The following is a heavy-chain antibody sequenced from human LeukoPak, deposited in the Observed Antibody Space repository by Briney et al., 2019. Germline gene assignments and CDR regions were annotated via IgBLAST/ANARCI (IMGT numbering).Heavy chain of an antibody. CDR2: INAGNGNT. CDR1: GYSFTSYA. V-gene: IGHV1-3*01. CDR3: ARVREYDSFDAFDI. Sequence: ASVTVSCKGSGYSFTSYAMHWVRQAPGQRLEWVGWINAGNGNTKYSQKFQGRVTITRDTSASTAYMELSSLRSEDTAVYYCARVREYDSFDAFDIWGQGTMVTVSS. D-gene: IGHD1-1*01. J-gene: IGHJ3*02.